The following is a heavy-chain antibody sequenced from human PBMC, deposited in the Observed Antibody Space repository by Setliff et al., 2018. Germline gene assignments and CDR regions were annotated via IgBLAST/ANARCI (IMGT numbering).Heavy chain of an antibody. V-gene: IGHV4-34*01. Sequence: PSETLSLTCAVYGGSFSGYYWSWIRQPPGKGLEWIGEINHSGSTNYNPSLKSRVTISVDTSKNQFSLKLSSVTAADTAVYYCARATSGWYSAYYYYMDVWGKGTTVTVSS. CDR2: INHSGST. CDR1: GGSFSGYY. J-gene: IGHJ6*03. D-gene: IGHD6-19*01. CDR3: ARATSGWYSAYYYYMDV.